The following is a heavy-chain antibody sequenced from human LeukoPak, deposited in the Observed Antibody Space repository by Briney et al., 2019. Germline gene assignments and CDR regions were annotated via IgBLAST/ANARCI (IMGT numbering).Heavy chain of an antibody. Sequence: GGSLRLSCAASGFTFSNYGMHWVRQAPGKGLEWVAFIRYDGTNKHFADSVKGRFTISRDNAKNSLYLQMNSLRAEDTAVYYCARGKQLYRVWGKGTTVTISS. J-gene: IGHJ6*04. CDR3: ARGKQLYRV. V-gene: IGHV3-30*02. CDR1: GFTFSNYG. CDR2: IRYDGTNK. D-gene: IGHD2-2*02.